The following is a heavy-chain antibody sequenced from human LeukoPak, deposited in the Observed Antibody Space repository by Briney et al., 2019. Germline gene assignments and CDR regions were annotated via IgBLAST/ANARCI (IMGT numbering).Heavy chain of an antibody. CDR1: GGSISSYY. D-gene: IGHD3-10*01. V-gene: IGHV4-59*01. CDR2: IYYSGST. Sequence: SETLSLTCTVSGGSISSYYWSWIRQPPGKGLEWIGYIYYSGSTNYNPSLKSRVTISVDTSKNQFSLKLSSVTAADTAVYYCARWGLWFGGGMGYDGMDVWGQGTTVTVSS. J-gene: IGHJ6*02. CDR3: ARWGLWFGGGMGYDGMDV.